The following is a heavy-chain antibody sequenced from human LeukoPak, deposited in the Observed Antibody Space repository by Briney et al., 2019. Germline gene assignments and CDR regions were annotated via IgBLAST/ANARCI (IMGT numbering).Heavy chain of an antibody. CDR1: GFTFDDYA. CDR2: ISWNSGSI. Sequence: GGSLRLSCAASGFTFDDYAMHWVRQAPGKGLEWVSGISWNSGSIGYEDSVKGRFTISRDNAKNSLYLQMNSLRAEDTALYYCAKSVDTAMVVPTPFDYWGQGTLVTVSS. J-gene: IGHJ4*02. CDR3: AKSVDTAMVVPTPFDY. V-gene: IGHV3-9*01. D-gene: IGHD5-18*01.